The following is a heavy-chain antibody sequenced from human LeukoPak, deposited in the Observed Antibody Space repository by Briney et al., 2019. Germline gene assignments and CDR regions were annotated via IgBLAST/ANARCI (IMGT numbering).Heavy chain of an antibody. CDR2: IKQDGSEK. CDR1: GFPFSRSW. J-gene: IGHJ4*02. CDR3: ARDEVGYFDY. V-gene: IGHV3-7*01. Sequence: GGALELSCAASGFPFSRSWMTWVRPAPGKGLECVANIKQDGSEKHYVDSVKGRFTISRDNGKNSLYLQMNSLRAEDTAVYYCARDEVGYFDYWGQGTLVTVSS.